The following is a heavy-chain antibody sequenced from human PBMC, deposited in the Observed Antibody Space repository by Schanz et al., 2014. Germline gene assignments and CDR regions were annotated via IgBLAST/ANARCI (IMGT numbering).Heavy chain of an antibody. CDR1: GFTFSDYY. D-gene: IGHD3-3*01. V-gene: IGHV3-23*04. CDR2: IGGSGDST. Sequence: VQLVESGGGLVKPGGSLRLSCAASGFTFSDYYMSWVRQAPGKGLEWVSGIGGSGDSTHYADSVKGRFIISRDNSKNTLYLQMNSLRSEDTAVYYCAKDVDFWSGYYLDYWGQGTLVTVSS. J-gene: IGHJ4*02. CDR3: AKDVDFWSGYYLDY.